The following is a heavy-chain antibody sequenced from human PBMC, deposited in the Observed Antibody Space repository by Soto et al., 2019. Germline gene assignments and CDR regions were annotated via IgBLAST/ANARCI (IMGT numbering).Heavy chain of an antibody. J-gene: IGHJ4*02. V-gene: IGHV3-23*01. D-gene: IGHD3-22*01. CDR1: GFTFSSYA. CDR3: AKVHRYYDSSGYYYRYYFDY. CDR2: ISGSGGST. Sequence: PGGSLRLSCAASGFTFSSYAMSWVRQAPGKWLEWVSAISGSGGSTYSADSVKGRFTISRDNSKNTLYLQMNSLRAEDTAVYYCAKVHRYYDSSGYYYRYYFDYWGQGXLVTVYS.